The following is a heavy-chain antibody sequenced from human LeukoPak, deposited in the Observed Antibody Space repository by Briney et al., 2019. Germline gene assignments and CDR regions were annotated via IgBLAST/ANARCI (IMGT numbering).Heavy chain of an antibody. D-gene: IGHD5-24*01. V-gene: IGHV3-11*01. CDR1: GFTFSDYY. CDR2: ISSSGSTI. CDR3: ARGRRRDGYNFDY. J-gene: IGHJ4*02. Sequence: GGSLRLSCAASGFTFSDYYMIWIRQAPGKGLEWVSYISSSGSTIFYADSVKGRFTISRDNAKNSLYLQMNSLRAEDTAVYYCARGRRRDGYNFDYWGQGTLVTVSS.